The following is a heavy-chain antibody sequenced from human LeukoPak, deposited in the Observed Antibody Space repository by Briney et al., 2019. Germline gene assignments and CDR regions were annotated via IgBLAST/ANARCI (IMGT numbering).Heavy chain of an antibody. D-gene: IGHD3-10*01. Sequence: ASVKVSCKVSGYTLTELSMHWVRQAPGKGLEWMGGFDPEDGETIYAQKFQGRVTMTEDTSTDTAYMELSSLRSEDTAVYYCAVGELRYYYYYMDVWGKGTTVTVSS. V-gene: IGHV1-24*01. J-gene: IGHJ6*03. CDR3: AVGELRYYYYYMDV. CDR2: FDPEDGET. CDR1: GYTLTELS.